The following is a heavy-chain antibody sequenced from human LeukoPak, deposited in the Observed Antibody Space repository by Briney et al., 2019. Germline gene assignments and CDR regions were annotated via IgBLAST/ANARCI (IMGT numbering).Heavy chain of an antibody. Sequence: SETLPLTCAVYGGSFSGYYWSWIRQPPGKGLEWIGDINHSGSTNYNPSLKSRVTISVDTSKNQFSLKLSSVTAADTAVYYCARDLNGGSTNWFDPWGQGTLVTVSS. J-gene: IGHJ5*02. V-gene: IGHV4-34*01. CDR3: ARDLNGGSTNWFDP. D-gene: IGHD2-15*01. CDR2: INHSGST. CDR1: GGSFSGYY.